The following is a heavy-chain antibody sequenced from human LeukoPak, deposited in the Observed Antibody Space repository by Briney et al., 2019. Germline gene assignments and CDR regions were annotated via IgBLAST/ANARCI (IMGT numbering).Heavy chain of an antibody. D-gene: IGHD5-24*01. J-gene: IGHJ4*02. Sequence: GGSLRLSCAASGFTFSSYSMNWVRQAPGKGLEWVSSISSSSSYIYYADSVKGRFTISRDNAKNSLYLQMNSLRAEDTAVYYCATDVEMATIGDYWGQGTLVTVSS. CDR2: ISSSSSYI. CDR3: ATDVEMATIGDY. V-gene: IGHV3-21*01. CDR1: GFTFSSYS.